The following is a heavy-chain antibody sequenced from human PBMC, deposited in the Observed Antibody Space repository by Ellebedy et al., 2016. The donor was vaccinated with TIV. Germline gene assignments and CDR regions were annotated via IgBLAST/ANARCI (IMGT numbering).Heavy chain of an antibody. Sequence: GESLKISCKGSGSSFTTYWIAWVRQMPGKGLEWMGTIDPRDSYTSYSPSFQGHVNISADKSINTAYLQWSSLKPSDTAMFYCARHTGGLLWSWFDPWGQGTLVTVSS. CDR3: ARHTGGLLWSWFDP. D-gene: IGHD2-15*01. J-gene: IGHJ5*02. CDR1: GSSFTTYW. CDR2: IDPRDSYT. V-gene: IGHV5-10-1*01.